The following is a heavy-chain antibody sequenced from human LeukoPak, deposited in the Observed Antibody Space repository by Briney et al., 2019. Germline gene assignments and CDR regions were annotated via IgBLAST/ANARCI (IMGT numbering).Heavy chain of an antibody. D-gene: IGHD3-22*01. CDR3: ARDTFRYYYDSSGGAGAFDI. CDR2: INHSGST. Sequence: PSETLSLTCAVYGGSFSGYYWSWIRQPPGKGLEWIGEINHSGSTNYNPSLKSRVTISVDTSKNQFSLKLSSVTAADTAVYYCARDTFRYYYDSSGGAGAFDIWGQGTMVTVSS. J-gene: IGHJ3*02. V-gene: IGHV4-34*01. CDR1: GGSFSGYY.